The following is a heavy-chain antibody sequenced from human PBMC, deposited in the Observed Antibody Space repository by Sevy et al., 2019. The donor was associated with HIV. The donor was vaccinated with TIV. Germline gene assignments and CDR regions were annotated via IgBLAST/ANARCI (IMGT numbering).Heavy chain of an antibody. V-gene: IGHV4-61*02. CDR3: AGEIRDYYDDGVFRVWFEP. D-gene: IGHD3-22*01. CDR2: IHASGRT. J-gene: IGHJ5*02. Sequence: SETLSLTCTVSGGSISSTSYHWTWIRQPAGRGLEYIGRIHASGRTDFNPSLKTQVTMSADASKNQVSLKLSSVTAADTAIYYCAGEIRDYYDDGVFRVWFEPWGEGTLVTVSS. CDR1: GGSISSTSYH.